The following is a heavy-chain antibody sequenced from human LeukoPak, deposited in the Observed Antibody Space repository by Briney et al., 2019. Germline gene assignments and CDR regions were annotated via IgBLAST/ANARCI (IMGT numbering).Heavy chain of an antibody. CDR1: GFTFSSYG. Sequence: GRSLRLSCAASGFTFSSYGMHWVRQAPGKGLEWVAINWYDGTTKYYADSVKGRFTLSRDNSKNTMFLQMNSLRPEDTAVYYCAKSRTGHNAFDIWGEGTKLTVSS. J-gene: IGHJ3*02. CDR3: AKSRTGHNAFDI. CDR2: NWYDGTTK. D-gene: IGHD3/OR15-3a*01. V-gene: IGHV3-33*06.